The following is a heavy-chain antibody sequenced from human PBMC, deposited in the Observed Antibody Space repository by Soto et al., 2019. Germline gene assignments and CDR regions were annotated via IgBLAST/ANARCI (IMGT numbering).Heavy chain of an antibody. CDR3: AKAHLRFLEWLSGDYFDY. J-gene: IGHJ4*02. CDR2: ISGSGGST. D-gene: IGHD3-3*01. Sequence: PGRSLRLSCAASGFTFSSFAMSWVRQAPGKGLEWVSAISGSGGSTYYADSVKGRFTISRDNSKNTLYLQMNSLRAEDTAVYYCAKAHLRFLEWLSGDYFDYWGQGTLVTVSS. CDR1: GFTFSSFA. V-gene: IGHV3-23*01.